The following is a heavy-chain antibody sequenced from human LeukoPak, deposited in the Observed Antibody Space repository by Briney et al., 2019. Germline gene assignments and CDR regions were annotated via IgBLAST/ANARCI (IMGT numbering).Heavy chain of an antibody. D-gene: IGHD2-21*02. CDR2: IWFDGSNK. Sequence: GGSLRLSCAASGFTFSAYGMHWVRRAPGKGLEWVAFIWFDGSNKYYADSVKGRFTISRDNSKNTLYLQMNSLRLEDTAVFYCAKECGGGCSDDYWGQGTLVTISS. J-gene: IGHJ4*02. CDR3: AKECGGGCSDDY. V-gene: IGHV3-30*02. CDR1: GFTFSAYG.